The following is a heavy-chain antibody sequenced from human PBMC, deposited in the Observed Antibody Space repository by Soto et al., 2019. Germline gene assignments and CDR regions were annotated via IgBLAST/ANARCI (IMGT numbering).Heavy chain of an antibody. J-gene: IGHJ4*02. Sequence: EVQLVESGGGLVQPGGSLRLSCAASGFTFSSYWMHWVRQAPGKGLVWVSRINSDGSSTSYADSVKGRFTISRDNAKNKLYMHMHRLRAEETAVYYCVRKSLVVAAATREDYWGQGTLVTVSS. V-gene: IGHV3-74*01. CDR1: GFTFSSYW. CDR2: INSDGSST. D-gene: IGHD2-8*02. CDR3: VRKSLVVAAATREDY.